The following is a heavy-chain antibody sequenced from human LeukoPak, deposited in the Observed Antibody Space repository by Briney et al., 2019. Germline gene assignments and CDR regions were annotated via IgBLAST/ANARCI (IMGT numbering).Heavy chain of an antibody. J-gene: IGHJ4*02. CDR1: S. V-gene: IGHV3-48*01. CDR3: ARYNGNKFDY. Sequence: SMXWVXQAPGKGLEGISYISASTTIIFDADSVKGRFTISRDNANNLLYLQMSSLRAGDTAVYYCARYNGNKFDYWGQGTLVTVSS. CDR2: ISASTTII. D-gene: IGHD1-26*01.